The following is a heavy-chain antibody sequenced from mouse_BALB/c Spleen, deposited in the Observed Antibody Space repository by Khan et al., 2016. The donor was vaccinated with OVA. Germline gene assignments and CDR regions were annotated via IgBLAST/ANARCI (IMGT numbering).Heavy chain of an antibody. D-gene: IGHD3-3*01. CDR1: GYSITSGYY. CDR3: VRWGRWFAH. CDR2: KVYDGSN. V-gene: IGHV3-6*02. Sequence: EVQLQESGPGLVKPSQSLSLTCSVTGYSITSGYYWYWIRQFPGNKLEWMGYKVYDGSNNYNPSLKNRISITRDTSKNQFFLQLNSVTTEDTATYDCVRWGRWFAHWGHGTLVTVSA. J-gene: IGHJ3*01.